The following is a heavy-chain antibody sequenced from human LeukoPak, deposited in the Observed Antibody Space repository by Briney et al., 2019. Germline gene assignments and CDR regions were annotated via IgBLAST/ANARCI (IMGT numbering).Heavy chain of an antibody. D-gene: IGHD1-14*01. CDR2: INHSGST. Sequence: SETLSLTCAVYGGSFSGYYWSWIRQPPGKGLEWIGEINHSGSTNYNPSLKSRVTISVDTSKNQFSLKLSSVTAADTAVYYCARGTLGPRKFDCWGQGTLVTVSS. J-gene: IGHJ4*02. CDR3: ARGTLGPRKFDC. V-gene: IGHV4-34*01. CDR1: GGSFSGYY.